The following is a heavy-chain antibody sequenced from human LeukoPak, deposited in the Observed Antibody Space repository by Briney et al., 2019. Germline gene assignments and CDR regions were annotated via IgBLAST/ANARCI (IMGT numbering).Heavy chain of an antibody. CDR2: IYYSGST. CDR1: GGSISSYY. CDR3: ARLYSSSTSCYFPYYYYMDV. Sequence: SETLSLTCTVSGGSISSYYWSWIRQPPGKGLEWIGYIYYSGSTNYNPSLKSRVTISVDTSKNQFSLKLSSVTAADTAVYYCARLYSSSTSCYFPYYYYMDVWGKGTTVTVSS. J-gene: IGHJ6*03. D-gene: IGHD2-2*01. V-gene: IGHV4-59*08.